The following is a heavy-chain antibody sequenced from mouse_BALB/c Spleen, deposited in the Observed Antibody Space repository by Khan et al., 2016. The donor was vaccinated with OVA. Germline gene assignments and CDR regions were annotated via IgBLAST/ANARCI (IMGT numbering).Heavy chain of an antibody. CDR3: TRSGYGSFAY. V-gene: IGHV1S81*02. Sequence: VELVESGAELVKPGASVRLSCKASGYTFTSYYLYWVKQRPGQGLEWIGDINPSSGGTNFNEKFKSKATLTVDKSSSPAYIQLNSLTSEDSAVYYCTRSGYGSFAYWGQGTLVTVSA. D-gene: IGHD2-2*01. CDR2: INPSSGGT. CDR1: GYTFTSYY. J-gene: IGHJ3*01.